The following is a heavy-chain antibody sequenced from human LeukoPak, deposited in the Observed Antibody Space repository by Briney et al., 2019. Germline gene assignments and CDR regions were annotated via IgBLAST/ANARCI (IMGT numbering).Heavy chain of an antibody. J-gene: IGHJ4*02. CDR1: GGSISNYY. D-gene: IGHD3-22*01. CDR2: IYYSGST. V-gene: IGHV4-59*08. CDR3: ARHYYYDSSGLFAY. Sequence: SETLSLTCTVSGGSISNYYWSWIRQPPGKGLEWIGYIYYSGSTNYNPSLKSRVTISVDTSKNQFSLKLSSVTAADTAVYYCARHYYYDSSGLFAYWGQGTLVTVSS.